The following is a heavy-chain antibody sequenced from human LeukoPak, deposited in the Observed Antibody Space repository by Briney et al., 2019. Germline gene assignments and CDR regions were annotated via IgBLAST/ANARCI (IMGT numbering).Heavy chain of an antibody. CDR2: FNHSGST. Sequence: SETLSLTCAVYGGSFSGYYWSWIRLPQGKGLEWIGEFNHSGSTNYNPSLKSRVTISVDTSKNQFSLKLTSVTAADTAVYYCARGPRAPAAMRSGGFDPWGQGTLVTVSS. CDR3: ARGPRAPAAMRSGGFDP. D-gene: IGHD2-2*01. V-gene: IGHV4-34*01. J-gene: IGHJ5*02. CDR1: GGSFSGYY.